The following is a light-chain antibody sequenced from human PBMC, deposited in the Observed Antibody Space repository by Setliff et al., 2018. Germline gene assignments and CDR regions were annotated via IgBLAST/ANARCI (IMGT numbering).Light chain of an antibody. CDR1: SSNIGSKT. CDR2: YND. Sequence: QSALAQPPSASGAPGQRVTISCSGSSSNIGSKTVSWHQQLPGTAPKLLIYYNDQRPSGVPDRFSGSKSGTSASLAISGLQSEDEADYYCGAWEVSLNGPVFGGGTKGTVL. V-gene: IGLV1-44*01. CDR3: GAWEVSLNGPV. J-gene: IGLJ3*02.